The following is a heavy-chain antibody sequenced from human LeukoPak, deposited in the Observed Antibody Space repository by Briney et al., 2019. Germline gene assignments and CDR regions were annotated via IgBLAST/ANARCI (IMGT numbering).Heavy chain of an antibody. CDR1: GGSISSYY. CDR3: ARGEWAAARRRGANDAFDI. Sequence: SETLSLTCTVSGGSISSYYWSWIRQPPGKGLEWIGYIYYSGSTNYNPSLKSRVTISVDTSKNQFSLKLSSVTAADTAVNYCARGEWAAARRRGANDAFDIWGQGTMVTVSS. CDR2: IYYSGST. D-gene: IGHD6-6*01. J-gene: IGHJ3*02. V-gene: IGHV4-59*01.